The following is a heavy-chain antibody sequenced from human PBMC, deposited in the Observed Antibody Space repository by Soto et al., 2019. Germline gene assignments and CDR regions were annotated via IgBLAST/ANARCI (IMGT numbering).Heavy chain of an antibody. D-gene: IGHD2-2*01. J-gene: IGHJ6*02. CDR3: AKEPELIIKETGGVPAVAYYGMDV. V-gene: IGHV3-30*18. CDR1: GFNFSNYG. CDR2: ISYDGSTE. Sequence: QVQLVESGGGVVQPGRSLRLSCVASGFNFSNYGMHWVRQAPGKGLEWVAVISYDGSTEYYADSVKGRFTVSRDSSKNTLDLQIDSPRPEDTAVYYCAKEPELIIKETGGVPAVAYYGMDVWGQGTTVTVSS.